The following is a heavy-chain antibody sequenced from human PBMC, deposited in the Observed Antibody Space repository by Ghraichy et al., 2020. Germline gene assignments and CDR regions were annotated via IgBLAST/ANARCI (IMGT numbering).Heavy chain of an antibody. CDR1: GGSISSNIYY. V-gene: IGHV4-39*01. J-gene: IGHJ4*02. Sequence: SETLSLTCTVSGGSISSNIYYWGWIRQPPGKGLEWIGSIYYSGSAYYNPSLKSRVIISVDTSKNQFSLRLSSVTAADTAMYYCASPYTSGWHGFDYWGQGTLVAVSS. CDR3: ASPYTSGWHGFDY. D-gene: IGHD6-19*01. CDR2: IYYSGSA.